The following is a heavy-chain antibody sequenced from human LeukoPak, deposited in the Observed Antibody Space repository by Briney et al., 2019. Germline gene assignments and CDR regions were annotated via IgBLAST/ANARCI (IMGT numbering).Heavy chain of an antibody. V-gene: IGHV3-33*01. CDR3: VRDRNALQFLDF. D-gene: IGHD3-3*01. Sequence: PGRSLRLSCAASGVTFRNFGMHWVRQAPGKGLEWVAVIWYDGSEKYYADSVKGRFIISGDNSKNMLYLQTNSLRAEDTAVYYCVRDRNALQFLDFWGQGTVVTVSS. CDR2: IWYDGSEK. CDR1: GVTFRNFG. J-gene: IGHJ4*02.